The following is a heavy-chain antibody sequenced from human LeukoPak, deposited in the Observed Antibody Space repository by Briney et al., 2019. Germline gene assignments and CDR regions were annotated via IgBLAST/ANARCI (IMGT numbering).Heavy chain of an antibody. CDR2: ISGGGGGTT. CDR3: AKGRAGGWNGGDR. J-gene: IGHJ5*02. V-gene: IGHV3-23*01. CDR1: GFTFSSCA. D-gene: IGHD1-1*01. Sequence: GGSLSLSCVVSGFTFSSCAMTWVRQAPGKGLEWVSAISGGGGGTTYHAESVKGRFTISGDNSKNTVYLQMHSLRAEDTAIYFCAKGRAGGWNGGDRWGQGTLVTVSS.